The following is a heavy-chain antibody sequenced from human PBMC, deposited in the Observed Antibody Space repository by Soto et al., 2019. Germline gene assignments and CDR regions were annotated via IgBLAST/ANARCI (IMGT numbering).Heavy chain of an antibody. CDR2: ISFDGTNI. Sequence: QVQLVESGGGVVRPGGSLRLSCAASGFTFSVYAMHWVRQAPGKGLEWVACISFDGTNIYYADSVKGRLAISRDNSESTLYLQMNSLRPEDTAVYYCANTPWVRYYTHYFAHWGQGTLVTVSS. CDR3: ANTPWVRYYTHYFAH. D-gene: IGHD2-8*01. J-gene: IGHJ4*02. CDR1: GFTFSVYA. V-gene: IGHV3-30*18.